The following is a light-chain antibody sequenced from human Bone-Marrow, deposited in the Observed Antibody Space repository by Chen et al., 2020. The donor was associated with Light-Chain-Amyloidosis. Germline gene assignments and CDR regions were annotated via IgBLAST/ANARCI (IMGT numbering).Light chain of an antibody. V-gene: IGLV2-23*01. Sequence: QSALTQPASVSGSPGQSITISCTGTSSDVGSYNLVSWYQQNPGKAPKLMIYEGSKRHSGVSNRFSGSKSGYTASLTISGLQAEDEADYYCCSYAGSSTLVFGGGTKLTVL. J-gene: IGLJ2*01. CDR2: EGS. CDR3: CSYAGSSTLV. CDR1: SSDVGSYNL.